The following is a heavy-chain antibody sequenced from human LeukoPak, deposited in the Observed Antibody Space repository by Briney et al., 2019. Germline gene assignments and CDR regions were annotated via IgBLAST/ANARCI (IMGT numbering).Heavy chain of an antibody. CDR2: IWYDGSNK. Sequence: GGSLRLPCAASGFTFSSYGMHWVRQAPGKGLEWVAVIWYDGSNKYYADSVKGRFTISRDNSKNTLYLQMNSLRAEDTAVYYCAKDNSGWFDPWGQGTLVTVSS. CDR3: AKDNSGWFDP. CDR1: GFTFSSYG. V-gene: IGHV3-33*06. D-gene: IGHD2/OR15-2a*01. J-gene: IGHJ5*02.